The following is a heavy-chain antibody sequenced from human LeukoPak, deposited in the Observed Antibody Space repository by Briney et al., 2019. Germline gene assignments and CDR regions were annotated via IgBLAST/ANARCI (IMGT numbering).Heavy chain of an antibody. CDR2: MNPNSGNT. Sequence: GASVKVSCKASGYTFTSYDINWVRQATGQGLEWMGWMNPNSGNTGYAQKFQGRVTMTRNTSISTAYMELSSLRSEDTAVYYCARGKGTTVVTPADYWGQGTLVTVSS. CDR3: ARGKGTTVVTPADY. CDR1: GYTFTSYD. J-gene: IGHJ4*02. D-gene: IGHD4-23*01. V-gene: IGHV1-8*01.